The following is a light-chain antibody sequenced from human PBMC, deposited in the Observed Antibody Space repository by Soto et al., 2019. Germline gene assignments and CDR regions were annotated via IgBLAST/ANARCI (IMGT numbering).Light chain of an antibody. CDR2: KAS. V-gene: IGKV1-5*03. J-gene: IGKJ2*01. Sequence: DIQVTQSPATLSASVGDTVSITCRASQSVLTWLAWYQQKPAKAPNLLIYKASRLRDGVPSRFSGSGSGTDFTLTITSLQPDDFASYFCQHYFSYPYAFGQGTKLEI. CDR1: QSVLTW. CDR3: QHYFSYPYA.